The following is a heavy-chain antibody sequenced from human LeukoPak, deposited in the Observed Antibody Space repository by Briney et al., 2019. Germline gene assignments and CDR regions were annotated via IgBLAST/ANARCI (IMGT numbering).Heavy chain of an antibody. CDR1: GGSFSGYY. CDR3: ARGGGYDYVWGSYLKGPFDY. D-gene: IGHD3-16*02. V-gene: IGHV4-34*01. CDR2: INHSGST. Sequence: SETLSLTCAVYGGSFSGYYWSWIRQPPGKGLEWIGEINHSGSTNYNPSLKSRVTISVDTSKNQFSLKLSSVTAADTAVYYCARGGGYDYVWGSYLKGPFDYWGQGTLVTVSS. J-gene: IGHJ4*02.